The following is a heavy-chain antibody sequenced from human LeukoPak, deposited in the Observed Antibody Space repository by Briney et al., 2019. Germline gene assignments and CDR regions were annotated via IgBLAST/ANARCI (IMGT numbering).Heavy chain of an antibody. CDR1: GYTFTGYY. CDR3: ARVGTVYAFDP. CDR2: IIPIFGTA. D-gene: IGHD2-8*01. J-gene: IGHJ5*02. V-gene: IGHV1-69*06. Sequence: GASVKVSCKASGYTFTGYYMHWVRQAPGQGLEWMGGIIPIFGTANYAQKFQGRVTITADKSTSTAYMELSSLRSEDTAVYYCARVGTVYAFDPWGQGTLVTVSS.